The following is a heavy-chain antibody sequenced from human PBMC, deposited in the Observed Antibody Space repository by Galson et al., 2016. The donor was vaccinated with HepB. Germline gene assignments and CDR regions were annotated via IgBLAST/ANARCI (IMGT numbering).Heavy chain of an antibody. V-gene: IGHV1-24*01. J-gene: IGHJ5*02. D-gene: IGHD2-8*01. CDR2: FDPEDGET. CDR1: GYTLTELS. CDR3: ASKGFDFVLMVYAASDNWFDP. Sequence: SVKVSCKVSGYTLTELSMHWVRQAPGKGLEWMGGFDPEDGETIYAQKFQGRVTMTEDTSTDTAYMELSSLRSEDTAVYYCASKGFDFVLMVYAASDNWFDPRGQGTLVTVSS.